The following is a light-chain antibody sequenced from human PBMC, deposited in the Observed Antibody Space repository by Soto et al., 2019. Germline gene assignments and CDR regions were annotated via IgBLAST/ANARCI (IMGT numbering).Light chain of an antibody. CDR2: DAS. V-gene: IGKV1-33*01. CDR3: QQYDNLPLI. Sequence: DIQMTQSPSSLSGSVGHRVIITCQASQNINNYLNWYQQKPGRAPKLLIYDASSLETGVPSRFSGSGSGTDFTLTISSLQPEDFATYYCQQYDNLPLIFGQGTPLEI. J-gene: IGKJ5*01. CDR1: QNINNY.